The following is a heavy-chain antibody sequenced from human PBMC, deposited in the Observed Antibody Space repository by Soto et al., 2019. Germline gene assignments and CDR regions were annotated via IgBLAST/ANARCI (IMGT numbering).Heavy chain of an antibody. CDR3: ARENVPAAELTVGMDV. Sequence: SETLSLTCTVSGGSISSGGYYWSWIRQHPGKGLEWIGYIYYSGSTYYNPSLKSRVTISVDTSKNQFSLKLSSVTAADTAVYYCARENVPAAELTVGMDVWGQGTTVTVSS. D-gene: IGHD2-2*01. J-gene: IGHJ6*02. CDR1: GGSISSGGYY. V-gene: IGHV4-31*03. CDR2: IYYSGST.